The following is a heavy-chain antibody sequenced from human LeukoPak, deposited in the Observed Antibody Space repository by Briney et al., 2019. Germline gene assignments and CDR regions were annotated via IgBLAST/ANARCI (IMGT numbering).Heavy chain of an antibody. J-gene: IGHJ4*02. CDR3: ARGAYCTNGVCYNDY. CDR2: IYYSGST. V-gene: IGHV4-59*01. D-gene: IGHD2-8*01. Sequence: PSETLSLTCTVPGGSISSYYWSWIRQPPGKGLEWIGYIYYSGSTNYNPSLKSRVTISVDTSKNQFSLKLSSVTAADTAVYYCARGAYCTNGVCYNDYWGQGTLVTVSS. CDR1: GGSISSYY.